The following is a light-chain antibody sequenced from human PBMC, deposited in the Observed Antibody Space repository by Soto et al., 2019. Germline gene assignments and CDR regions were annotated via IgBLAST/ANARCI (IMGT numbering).Light chain of an antibody. CDR1: QSISSW. CDR2: DAS. J-gene: IGKJ1*01. V-gene: IGKV1-5*01. Sequence: DPHMTQSPSTLSASVGDRVTITCRASQSISSWLAWYKQKPGKAPKLLIYDASILESGVPSRFSGVGSGTDFTLTISSLQPDDFATYYCQQYNSYSSTFGQGTKV. CDR3: QQYNSYSST.